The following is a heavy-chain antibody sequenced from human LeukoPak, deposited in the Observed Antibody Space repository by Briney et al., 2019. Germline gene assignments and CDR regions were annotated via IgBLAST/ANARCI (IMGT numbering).Heavy chain of an antibody. CDR1: GGSISSGYY. D-gene: IGHD6-13*01. Sequence: SGTLSLTCAVSGGSISSGYYWGWIRQPPGKGLEWIGSIYHSGSTYYNPSLKSRVTISVDTSKNQFSLKLSSVTAADTAVYYCAREGDSGYSSSWYYFDYWGQGTLVTVSS. CDR3: AREGDSGYSSSWYYFDY. J-gene: IGHJ4*02. CDR2: IYHSGST. V-gene: IGHV4-38-2*02.